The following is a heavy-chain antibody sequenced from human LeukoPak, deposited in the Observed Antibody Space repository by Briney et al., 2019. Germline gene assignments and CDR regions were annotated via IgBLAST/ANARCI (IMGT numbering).Heavy chain of an antibody. CDR3: ARGTASYCGGDCPIDY. CDR1: GFTLSSYS. Sequence: GGSLRLSCAASGFTLSSYSMNWVRQAPGKGLEWVSSISSSSSYIYYADSVKGRFTISRDNAKNSLYLQMNSLRAEDTALYYCARGTASYCGGDCPIDYWGQGTLVTVSS. CDR2: ISSSSSYI. V-gene: IGHV3-21*04. D-gene: IGHD2-21*02. J-gene: IGHJ4*02.